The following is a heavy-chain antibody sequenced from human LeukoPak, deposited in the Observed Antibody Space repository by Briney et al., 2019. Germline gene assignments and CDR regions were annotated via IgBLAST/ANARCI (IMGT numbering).Heavy chain of an antibody. CDR3: ARDIVVVPAAMGYYYGMDV. Sequence: GGSLRLSCAASGFTFSSYSMNWVRQAPGKGLEWVSSISSNSRYIYYPDSGKGRFTISRDNATNSLYLQMNSLRAEDTVVYYCARDIVVVPAAMGYYYGMDVWGQGTTVTVSS. J-gene: IGHJ6*02. CDR1: GFTFSSYS. V-gene: IGHV3-21*01. D-gene: IGHD2-2*01. CDR2: ISSNSRYI.